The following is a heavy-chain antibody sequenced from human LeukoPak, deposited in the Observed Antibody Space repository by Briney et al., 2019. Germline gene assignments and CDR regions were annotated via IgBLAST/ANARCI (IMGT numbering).Heavy chain of an antibody. J-gene: IGHJ6*03. D-gene: IGHD5-18*01. CDR3: ARDEDTAMDNTKYYYYYMDV. Sequence: SETLSLTCTVSGGSISSYYWSWIRQPPGKGLEWIGYIYYSGSTNYNPSLKSRVTVSVDTSKNQFSLKLSSVTAADTAVYYCARDEDTAMDNTKYYYYYMDVWGKGTTVTVSS. CDR2: IYYSGST. CDR1: GGSISSYY. V-gene: IGHV4-59*01.